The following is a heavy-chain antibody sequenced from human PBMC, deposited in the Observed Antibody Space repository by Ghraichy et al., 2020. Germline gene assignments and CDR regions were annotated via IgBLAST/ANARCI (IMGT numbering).Heavy chain of an antibody. CDR3: ASGGYCGSTTCFPNWFDP. V-gene: IGHV4-59*01. D-gene: IGHD2-2*01. Sequence: ESLNISCTVSGGSISSYYWTWIRQPPGKGLEWIGYISYSGGTNYNPSLKSRVTMSVDTSKNQFSLKLSSVTAADTAVYFCASGGYCGSTTCFPNWFDPWGQRTLGTVSS. CDR2: ISYSGGT. J-gene: IGHJ5*02. CDR1: GGSISSYY.